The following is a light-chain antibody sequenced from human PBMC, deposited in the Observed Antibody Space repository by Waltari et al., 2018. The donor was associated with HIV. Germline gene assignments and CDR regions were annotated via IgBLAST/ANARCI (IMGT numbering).Light chain of an antibody. CDR3: QQYYSTPLT. J-gene: IGKJ4*01. Sequence: DIVMTQSPDSLAVSLGERATINYKSSQSVLYSSNNKNYLAWYQQKQGQSPKLLIYWASTREFGVPDRFSGSGSGTDFTLTISSLQAEDVAVYYCQQYYSTPLTFGGGTKVEIK. CDR1: QSVLYSSNNKNY. V-gene: IGKV4-1*01. CDR2: WAS.